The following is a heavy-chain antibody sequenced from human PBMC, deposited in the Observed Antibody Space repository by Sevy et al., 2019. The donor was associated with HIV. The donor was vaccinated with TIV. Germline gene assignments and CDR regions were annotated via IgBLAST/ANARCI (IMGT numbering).Heavy chain of an antibody. CDR3: AKVTLWELLAAHDAFDV. D-gene: IGHD1-26*01. CDR1: GFTFSSYA. J-gene: IGHJ3*01. Sequence: GGSLRLSCAASGFTFSSYAMSWVRQAPGKGLEWVSAISGRGGSTYYADSVKGRFTISRDNSKNTLYLQMNGLRAEDTAVYYCAKVTLWELLAAHDAFDVWGQGTMVTVSS. CDR2: ISGRGGST. V-gene: IGHV3-23*01.